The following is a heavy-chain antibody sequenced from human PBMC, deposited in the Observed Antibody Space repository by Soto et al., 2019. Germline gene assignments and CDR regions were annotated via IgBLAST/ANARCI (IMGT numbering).Heavy chain of an antibody. V-gene: IGHV3-21*01. CDR2: ISSSSYL. J-gene: IGHJ5*02. CDR3: ARAPGRYSSGWYGVGWFDP. D-gene: IGHD6-19*01. Sequence: EVQLVESGGGLVKPGGSLRLSCAASGFTFSSYSMNWVRQAPGKGLEWVSSISSSSYLYYADSVKGRFTISRDNAKNSLYLQMNSLRAEDTAVYYCARAPGRYSSGWYGVGWFDPWGQGTLVTVSS. CDR1: GFTFSSYS.